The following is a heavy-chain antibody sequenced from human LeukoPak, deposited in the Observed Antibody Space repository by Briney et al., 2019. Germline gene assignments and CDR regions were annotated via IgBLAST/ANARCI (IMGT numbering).Heavy chain of an antibody. V-gene: IGHV5-51*01. CDR2: IYPGDSDT. CDR3: ARGTWEYFQH. D-gene: IGHD1-7*01. Sequence: GEPLKISCKGSGSRFTSYWIGWVRQLPGKGLEWMGIIYPGDSDTRYSPSFQGQVTISADKSISTAYLQWSSLKASDTAMYYCARGTWEYFQHWGQGTLVTVSS. CDR1: GSRFTSYW. J-gene: IGHJ1*01.